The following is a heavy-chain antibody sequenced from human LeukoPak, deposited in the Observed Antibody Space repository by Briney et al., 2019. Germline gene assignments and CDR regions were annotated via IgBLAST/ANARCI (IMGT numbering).Heavy chain of an antibody. J-gene: IGHJ4*02. CDR3: IKVAVWGAADY. D-gene: IGHD3-16*01. CDR2: IRRRNEGGTT. CDR1: GFSFGDSA. Sequence: GGSLRLSCTPSGFSFGDSAISWVRQAPGQGLEWVGFIRRRNEGGTTEYAAPVKGRFTISRDDSKSIAYLQMSSLKTEDTAVYYCIKVAVWGAADYWGQGTLVTVSS. V-gene: IGHV3-49*04.